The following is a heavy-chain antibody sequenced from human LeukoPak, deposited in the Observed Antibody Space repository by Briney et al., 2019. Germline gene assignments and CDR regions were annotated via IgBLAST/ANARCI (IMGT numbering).Heavy chain of an antibody. V-gene: IGHV4-59*01. D-gene: IGHD6-13*01. Sequence: SETLSLTCTVSGGSISSYYWSWIRQPPGKGLEWIGYIYYSGSTNYDPSLKSRVTISVDTSKNQFSLKLSSVTAADTAVYYCARADSSSWSSFDYWGQGTLVTVSS. J-gene: IGHJ4*02. CDR3: ARADSSSWSSFDY. CDR1: GGSISSYY. CDR2: IYYSGST.